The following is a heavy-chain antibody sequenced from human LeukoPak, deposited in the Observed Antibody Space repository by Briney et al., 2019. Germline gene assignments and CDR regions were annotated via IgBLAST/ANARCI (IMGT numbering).Heavy chain of an antibody. CDR3: ASDSISMNAFDA. CDR2: ISYIGST. CDR1: GGSFTTHY. Sequence: SETLSLTCTVSGGSFTTHYWSWIRQPPGRGLEWIGYISYIGSTNYNPSLKIRFTISIDTSKNEVSLMLTSVTAADTAVYYCASDSISMNAFDAWGQGTMVTVSS. D-gene: IGHD3-22*01. V-gene: IGHV4-59*11. J-gene: IGHJ3*01.